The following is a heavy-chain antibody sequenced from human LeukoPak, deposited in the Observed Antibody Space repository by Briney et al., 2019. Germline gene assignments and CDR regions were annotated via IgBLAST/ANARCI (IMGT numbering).Heavy chain of an antibody. V-gene: IGHV3-23*01. CDR2: ISGSGGST. Sequence: GGSLRLSCAASGFTFSSYAMSWVRQAPGKGLEWVSAISGSGGSTYYADSVKGRFTISRDNSKNTLYMQMNSLRAEDTAVYYCAKYGTYYYDSSGYYGYWGQGTLVTVSS. D-gene: IGHD3-22*01. J-gene: IGHJ4*02. CDR1: GFTFSSYA. CDR3: AKYGTYYYDSSGYYGY.